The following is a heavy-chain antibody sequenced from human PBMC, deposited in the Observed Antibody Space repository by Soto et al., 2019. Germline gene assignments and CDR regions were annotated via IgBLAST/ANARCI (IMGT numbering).Heavy chain of an antibody. Sequence: QITLKESGPTLVKPTQTLTLTCTFSGFSLSTSGVGVGWIRQPPGKALEWLALIYWDDDKRYSPSLKSRITITKDTSNNQVVLTMTNMDPVDTATYYWAHTNYDILTGYFDKSFDYWGQGTLVTVSS. J-gene: IGHJ4*02. CDR2: IYWDDDK. D-gene: IGHD3-9*01. V-gene: IGHV2-5*02. CDR1: GFSLSTSGVG. CDR3: AHTNYDILTGYFDKSFDY.